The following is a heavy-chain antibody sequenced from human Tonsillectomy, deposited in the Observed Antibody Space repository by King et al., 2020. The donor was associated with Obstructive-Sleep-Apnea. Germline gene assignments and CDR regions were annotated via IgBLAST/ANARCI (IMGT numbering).Heavy chain of an antibody. CDR3: ARGLWFGESNYFDF. CDR1: GFTFSSYA. D-gene: IGHD3-10*01. Sequence: QLVQSGGGVVQPGRSLRLSCAASGFTFSSYAMHWVRQAPGKGLEWVAFISYDGSNKYFADSVKGRFTISRDNSKNTLYLQMNSLRVEDMAVYYCARGLWFGESNYFDFWGQGTLVTVSS. V-gene: IGHV3-30*04. J-gene: IGHJ4*02. CDR2: ISYDGSNK.